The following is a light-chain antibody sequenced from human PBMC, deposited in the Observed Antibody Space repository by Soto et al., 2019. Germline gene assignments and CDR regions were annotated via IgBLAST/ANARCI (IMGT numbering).Light chain of an antibody. J-gene: IGKJ1*01. V-gene: IGKV3-20*01. CDR2: GAS. CDR1: QTVSGNY. Sequence: ESVLTQSPGTLSLSPGEGATLSCRASQTVSGNYLAWYQQKPGQAPRLLIYGASSRATGIPDRFSGSGSGTDVTLSISRLEPEEFAVYVCQQYGNSRAFGQGTKVEIK. CDR3: QQYGNSRA.